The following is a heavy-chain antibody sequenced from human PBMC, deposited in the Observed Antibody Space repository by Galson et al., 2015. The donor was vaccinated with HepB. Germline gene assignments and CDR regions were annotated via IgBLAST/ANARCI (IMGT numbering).Heavy chain of an antibody. J-gene: IGHJ6*02. Sequence: SLRLSCAASGFTFSSYAMHWVRQAPGKGLEWVAVISSDGSNKYYADSVKGRFTISRDNSKNTLYLQMNSLRAEDTAVYYCARSIAAAGVYYYYGMDVWGQGTTVTVSS. CDR3: ARSIAAAGVYYYYGMDV. V-gene: IGHV3-30-3*01. CDR2: ISSDGSNK. D-gene: IGHD6-13*01. CDR1: GFTFSSYA.